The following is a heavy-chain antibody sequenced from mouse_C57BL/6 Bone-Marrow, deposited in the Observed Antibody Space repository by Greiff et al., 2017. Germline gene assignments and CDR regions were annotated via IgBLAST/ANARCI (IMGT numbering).Heavy chain of an antibody. J-gene: IGHJ2*01. CDR3: TRSLIYYGTNY. V-gene: IGHV14-2*01. Sequence: VQLQQSGAELVKPGASVKLSCTASGFNITDYYIPWVKQRTEQGLEWIGRIDPEDGETKYAPKFPDKATITADTSSNTAYLQLSSLTSEDTAVYYCTRSLIYYGTNYWGQGTTLTVSS. D-gene: IGHD1-1*01. CDR2: IDPEDGET. CDR1: GFNITDYY.